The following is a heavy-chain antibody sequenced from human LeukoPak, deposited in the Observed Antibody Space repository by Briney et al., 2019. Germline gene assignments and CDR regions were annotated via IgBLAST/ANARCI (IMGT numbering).Heavy chain of an antibody. V-gene: IGHV3-21*01. Sequence: GGSLRPSCAASGFTFSSYSMNWARQPPGKGLEWVSSLSGSSSYIYYADSVKGRFTISRDNARNSLYLQMNSLRAEDTAVYYCARDSQAYCSGGSCSMSDYWGQGTLVTVSS. CDR3: ARDSQAYCSGGSCSMSDY. CDR1: GFTFSSYS. J-gene: IGHJ4*02. D-gene: IGHD2-15*01. CDR2: LSGSSSYI.